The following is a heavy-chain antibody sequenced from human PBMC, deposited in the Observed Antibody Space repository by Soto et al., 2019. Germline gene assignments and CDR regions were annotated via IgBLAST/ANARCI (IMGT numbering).Heavy chain of an antibody. Sequence: VQLVESGGGLVEPGGSLRLSCAASGFIFTNAWMNWVRQAPGKGLEWVGRIKGETDGGTTDYATPVKGRFIISKHDSEDTLYLQMNSLKAEDTAVYYCTTDSPYRTSSSDNCGQGTLVTVSS. J-gene: IGHJ4*02. CDR1: GFIFTNAW. CDR2: IKGETDGGTT. D-gene: IGHD6-6*01. V-gene: IGHV3-15*07. CDR3: TTDSPYRTSSSDN.